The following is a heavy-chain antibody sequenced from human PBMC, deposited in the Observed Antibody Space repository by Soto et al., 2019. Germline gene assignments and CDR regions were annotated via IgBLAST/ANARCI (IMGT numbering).Heavy chain of an antibody. J-gene: IGHJ4*01. Sequence: PSETLSLTCAVYGGSFSGYYWSWIRQPPGKGLEWIGEINHSGSTNYNPSLKSRVTISVDTSKNQFSLKLSSVTAADTTVYYCASSVYYGSWSDYKTYYFDYLGQGSLVTVSS. V-gene: IGHV4-34*01. CDR2: INHSGST. CDR3: ASSVYYGSWSDYKTYYFDY. CDR1: GGSFSGYY. D-gene: IGHD3-10*01.